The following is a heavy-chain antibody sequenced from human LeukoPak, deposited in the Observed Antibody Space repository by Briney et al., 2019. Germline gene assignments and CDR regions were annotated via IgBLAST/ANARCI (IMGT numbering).Heavy chain of an antibody. CDR3: ARTGYSSSWYGGQGDDYYGMDV. V-gene: IGHV1-69*13. D-gene: IGHD6-13*01. J-gene: IGHJ6*02. CDR1: GGTFSSYA. CDR2: FIPIFGTA. Sequence: SVKVSCKASGGTFSSYAISWVRQAPGQGLEWMGGFIPIFGTANYAQKFQGRVTITADESTSTAYMELSSLRSEDTAVYYCARTGYSSSWYGGQGDDYYGMDVWGQGTTVTVSS.